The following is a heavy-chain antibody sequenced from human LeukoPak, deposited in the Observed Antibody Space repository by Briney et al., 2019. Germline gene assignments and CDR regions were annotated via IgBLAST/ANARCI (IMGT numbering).Heavy chain of an antibody. CDR3: ARVRYDHDYGGNSGVYYYGMDV. CDR1: GYTFTGYY. Sequence: GASVKVSCKASGYTFTGYYMHWVRQAPGQGLEWMGWINPNSGGTNYAQKFQGRVTMTRDTSISTAYMELSRLRSDDTAVYYCARVRYDHDYGGNSGVYYYGMDVWGQGTTVTVSS. J-gene: IGHJ6*02. D-gene: IGHD4-23*01. CDR2: INPNSGGT. V-gene: IGHV1-2*02.